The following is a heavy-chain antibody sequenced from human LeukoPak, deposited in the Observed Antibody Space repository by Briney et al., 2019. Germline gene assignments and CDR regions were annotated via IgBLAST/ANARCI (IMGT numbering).Heavy chain of an antibody. CDR1: GYTFTSYY. J-gene: IGHJ6*03. CDR3: ARSRIVGATEDYYYYYYMDV. D-gene: IGHD1-26*01. Sequence: ASVKVSCKASGYTFTSYYMHWVRQAPGQGLEWMGIINPSGGSTSYAQKFQGRVTITADKSTSTAYMELSSLRSEDTAVYYCARSRIVGATEDYYYYYYMDVWGKGTTVTVSS. CDR2: INPSGGST. V-gene: IGHV1-46*01.